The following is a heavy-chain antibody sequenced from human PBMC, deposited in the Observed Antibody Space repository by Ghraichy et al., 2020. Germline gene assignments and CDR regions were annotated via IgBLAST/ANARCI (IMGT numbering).Heavy chain of an antibody. CDR3: ATPNTRDYYDSSGGY. Sequence: GGSLRLSCAASGFTFSSYAMSWVRQAPGKGLEWVSAISGSGGSTYYADSVKGRFTISRDNSKNTLYLQMNSLRAEDTAVYYCATPNTRDYYDSSGGYWGQGTLVTVSS. J-gene: IGHJ4*02. CDR1: GFTFSSYA. CDR2: ISGSGGST. V-gene: IGHV3-23*01. D-gene: IGHD3-22*01.